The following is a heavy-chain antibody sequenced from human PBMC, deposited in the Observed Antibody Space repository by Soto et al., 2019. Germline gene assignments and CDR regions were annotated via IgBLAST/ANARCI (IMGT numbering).Heavy chain of an antibody. CDR3: NGNYYDSSGYYYVLDY. V-gene: IGHV3-15*01. CDR2: IKSKTDGGTT. D-gene: IGHD3-22*01. J-gene: IGHJ4*02. CDR1: GFTFSNAW. Sequence: PGGSLRLSCAASGFTFSNAWMSWVRQAPGKGLEWVGRIKSKTDGGTTDYAAPVKGRFTISRDDSKNTLYLQMNSLKTEDTAVYYCNGNYYDSSGYYYVLDYWGQGTLVTVSS.